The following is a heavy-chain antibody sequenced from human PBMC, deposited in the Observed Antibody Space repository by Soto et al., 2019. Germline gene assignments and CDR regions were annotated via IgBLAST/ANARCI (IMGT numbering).Heavy chain of an antibody. D-gene: IGHD3-22*01. CDR2: IYYSGST. J-gene: IGHJ4*02. CDR3: ASVLYDSSGYLYYFDY. V-gene: IGHV4-61*05. Sequence: PAETLSLTCTVSGGSISSSSYYWGWICQPPGKGLEWIGYIYYSGSTNYNPSLKSRVTISVDTSKNQFSLKLSSVTAADTAVYYCASVLYDSSGYLYYFDYWGQGTLVTVSS. CDR1: GGSISSSSYY.